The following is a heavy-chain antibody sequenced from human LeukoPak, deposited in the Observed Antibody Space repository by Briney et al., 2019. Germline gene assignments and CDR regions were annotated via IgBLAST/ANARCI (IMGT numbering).Heavy chain of an antibody. J-gene: IGHJ4*02. V-gene: IGHV3-21*04. CDR2: ISSSSSYI. CDR1: GFTFSSYS. CDR3: ARDQGRGGFDYSSGWYY. Sequence: GGSLRLSCAASGFTFSSYSMNWVRQAPGKGLEWVSSISSSSSYIYYADSVKGRFTISRDNAKNSLYLQMNSLRAEDTAVYYCARDQGRGGFDYSSGWYYWGQGTLVTVSS. D-gene: IGHD6-19*01.